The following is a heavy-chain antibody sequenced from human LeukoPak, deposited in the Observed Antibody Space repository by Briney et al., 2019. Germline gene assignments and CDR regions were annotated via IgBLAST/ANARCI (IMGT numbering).Heavy chain of an antibody. D-gene: IGHD1-7*01. Sequence: ASVKVSCKASGYTFTSYDINWVRQATGQGLEWMVWMNPNSGNTGYAQKFQGRVTMTRNTSISTAYMELSSLRSEDTAVYYCARGLNGTTWYYYYYYYMDVWGKGTTVTVSS. CDR1: GYTFTSYD. J-gene: IGHJ6*03. V-gene: IGHV1-8*01. CDR3: ARGLNGTTWYYYYYYYMDV. CDR2: MNPNSGNT.